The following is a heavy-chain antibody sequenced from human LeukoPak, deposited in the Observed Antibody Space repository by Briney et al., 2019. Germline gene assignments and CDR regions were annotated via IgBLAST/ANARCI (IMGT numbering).Heavy chain of an antibody. CDR1: GFAFSSYA. V-gene: IGHV3-23*01. D-gene: IGHD5-12*01. J-gene: IGHJ4*02. CDR2: ISGSGGST. Sequence: GGSLRLSCAASGFAFSSYAMSRVRQAPGKGLEWVSGISGSGGSTYYADSVKGRFTISRDNSKNTLYLQMNSLRAEDTAIYYCARDVGGYPYYFDYWGQGTLVTVSS. CDR3: ARDVGGYPYYFDY.